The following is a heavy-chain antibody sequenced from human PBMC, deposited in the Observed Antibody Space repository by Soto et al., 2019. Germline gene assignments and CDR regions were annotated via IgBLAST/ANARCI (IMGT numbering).Heavy chain of an antibody. V-gene: IGHV4-34*01. CDR2: INHSGST. J-gene: IGHJ6*02. CDR3: ARGRGVISKYYYYGMDV. Sequence: QVQLQQWGAGLLKPSETLSLTCAVYGGSFSGYYWSWIRQPPGKGLEWSGEINHSGSTNYNPSLKSRVTISVDTSKNQFSLKLSSVTAADTAVYYCARGRGVISKYYYYGMDVWGQGTTVTVSS. CDR1: GGSFSGYY. D-gene: IGHD3-10*01.